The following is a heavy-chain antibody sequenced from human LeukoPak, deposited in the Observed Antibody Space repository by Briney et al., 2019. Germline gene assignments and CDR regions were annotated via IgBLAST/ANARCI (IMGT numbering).Heavy chain of an antibody. J-gene: IGHJ3*02. CDR3: AKDSAAMVREPELGGAFDI. V-gene: IGHV3-21*04. D-gene: IGHD5-18*01. Sequence: GGSLRLSCAASGFTFSSYSMNWVRQAPGKGLEWVSSISSSSSYIYYADSVKGRFTISRDNSKNTLYLQMNSLRAEDTAVYYCAKDSAAMVREPELGGAFDIWGQGTMVTVSS. CDR2: ISSSSSYI. CDR1: GFTFSSYS.